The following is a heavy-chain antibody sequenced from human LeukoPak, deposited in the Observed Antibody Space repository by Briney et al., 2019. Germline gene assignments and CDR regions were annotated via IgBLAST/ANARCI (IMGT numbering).Heavy chain of an antibody. CDR3: ARAEGSIAVAGTLDY. D-gene: IGHD6-19*01. CDR1: GGTFSSYA. CDR2: IIPIFGIA. Sequence: SVKVSCKASGGTFSSYAISWVRQAPGQGLEWMGRIIPIFGIANYAQRFQGRVTITADKSTSTAYMELSSLRSEDTAVYYCARAEGSIAVAGTLDYWGQGTLVTVSS. V-gene: IGHV1-69*04. J-gene: IGHJ4*02.